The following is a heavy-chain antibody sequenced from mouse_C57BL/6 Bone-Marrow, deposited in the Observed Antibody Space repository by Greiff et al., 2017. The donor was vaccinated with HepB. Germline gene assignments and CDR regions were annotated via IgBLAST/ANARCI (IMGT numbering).Heavy chain of an antibody. V-gene: IGHV1-52*01. CDR2: IDPSDSET. Sequence: VQLQQPGAELVRPGSSVKLSCKASGYTFTSYWMHWVKQRPIQGLEWIGNIDPSDSETHYNQKFKDKATLTVDKSSSTAYMQLSSLTSEDSAVYSCARSDSIPSWFAFSGPGTLVTVSA. CDR3: ARSDSIPSWFAF. J-gene: IGHJ3*01. D-gene: IGHD2-10*02. CDR1: GYTFTSYW.